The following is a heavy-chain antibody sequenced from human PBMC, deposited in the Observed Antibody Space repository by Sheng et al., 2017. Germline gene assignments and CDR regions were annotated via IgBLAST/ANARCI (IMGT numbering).Heavy chain of an antibody. J-gene: IGHJ4*02. CDR3: AKVSQYYVVVVAATLDY. V-gene: IGHV3-23*01. CDR2: ISGSGGST. Sequence: EVQLLESGGGLVQPGGSLRLSCAASGFTFSSYAMSWVRQAPGKGLEWVSAISGSGGSTYYADSVKGRFTISRDNSKNTLYLQMNSLRAEDTAVYYCAKVSQYYVVVVAATLDYWGQGTLVTVSS. D-gene: IGHD2-15*01. CDR1: GFTFSSYA.